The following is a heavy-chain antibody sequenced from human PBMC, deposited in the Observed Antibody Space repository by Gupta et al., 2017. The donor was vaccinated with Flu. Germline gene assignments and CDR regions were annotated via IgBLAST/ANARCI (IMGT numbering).Heavy chain of an antibody. CDR3: ARVPRDSSGWHYYYYYMDV. CDR2: ISNSNNYI. V-gene: IGHV3-21*06. CDR1: GFTFSSYT. Sequence: EVQLVESGGGLVKPGGSLRLSCAASGFTFSSYTMHWVRQAPGKGLKWVSSISNSNNYIYYADSVKGRFTISRDNAKNSLYLQMNSLRAEDTAVYYCARVPRDSSGWHYYYYYMDVWGKGTTVTVSS. D-gene: IGHD6-19*01. J-gene: IGHJ6*03.